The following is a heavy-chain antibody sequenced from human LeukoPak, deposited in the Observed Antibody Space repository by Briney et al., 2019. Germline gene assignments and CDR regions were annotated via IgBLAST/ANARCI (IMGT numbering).Heavy chain of an antibody. Sequence: SETLSLTCTVSGGSISSYYWSWIRQPPGKGLEWIGYIYYSGSTNYNPSLKSRVTISVDTSKNQFSLKLSSVIAADTAVYYCARDRYGSGWYEHWFDPWGQGTLVTVSS. CDR2: IYYSGST. CDR1: GGSISSYY. CDR3: ARDRYGSGWYEHWFDP. J-gene: IGHJ5*02. D-gene: IGHD6-19*01. V-gene: IGHV4-59*01.